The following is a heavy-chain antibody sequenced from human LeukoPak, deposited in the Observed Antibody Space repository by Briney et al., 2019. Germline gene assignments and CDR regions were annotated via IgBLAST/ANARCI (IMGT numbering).Heavy chain of an antibody. D-gene: IGHD3-9*01. CDR3: ARSDDSHYDILTGFDY. Sequence: SETLSLTCTVSGGSISGSSYYWGWIRQPPGKGLEWIASIYYSGSTYYNPSLKSRVTISVDTSKNQFSLKLSSVTAADTAVYYCARSDDSHYDILTGFDYWGQGTLVTVSS. CDR1: GGSISGSSYY. V-gene: IGHV4-39*01. J-gene: IGHJ4*02. CDR2: IYYSGST.